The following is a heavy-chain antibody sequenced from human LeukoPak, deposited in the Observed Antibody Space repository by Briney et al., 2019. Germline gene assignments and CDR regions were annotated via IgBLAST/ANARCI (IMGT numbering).Heavy chain of an antibody. V-gene: IGHV1-46*01. D-gene: IGHD2-2*01. Sequence: ASVKVSCKASGYTFTSYYIHWVRQAPGQGLEWMGIINPSGGSTSYAQKFQGRVTMTRDTSTSTVYMELSSLRSEDTAVYYCAREMESTVDLSCSSTSCYGAFDIWGQGTMVTVSS. CDR3: AREMESTVDLSCSSTSCYGAFDI. J-gene: IGHJ3*02. CDR1: GYTFTSYY. CDR2: INPSGGST.